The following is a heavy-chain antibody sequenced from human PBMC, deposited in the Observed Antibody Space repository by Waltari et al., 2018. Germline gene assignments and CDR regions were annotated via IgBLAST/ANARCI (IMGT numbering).Heavy chain of an antibody. CDR3: AKACSGGTFCYYIDH. V-gene: IGHV3-30*18. Sequence: QVQLVESGGGVVQPGRSLRLSCAASGFRFSNVGMHWVRQAPGKWREWVAIISHDGSDKHYADSVKGRFTISRDNSKNTLYLQMINLRPEDTATYYCAKACSGGTFCYYIDHWGQGTLVTVSS. CDR1: GFRFSNVG. D-gene: IGHD2-15*01. J-gene: IGHJ4*02. CDR2: ISHDGSDK.